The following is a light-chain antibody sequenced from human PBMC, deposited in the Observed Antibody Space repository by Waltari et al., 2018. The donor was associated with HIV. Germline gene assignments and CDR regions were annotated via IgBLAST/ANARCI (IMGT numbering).Light chain of an antibody. CDR2: GAS. V-gene: IGKV3-15*01. CDR3: QQYYGAPLT. J-gene: IGKJ4*01. CDR1: QSVSTN. Sequence: VMTQSPATLSVSPGERATLSCRASQSVSTNLAWYQQKPGQAPRLLIYGASTRATGLPARFSGSGSGTEFTLTISSLQSEDFAVYYCQQYYGAPLTFGGGTKVEIK.